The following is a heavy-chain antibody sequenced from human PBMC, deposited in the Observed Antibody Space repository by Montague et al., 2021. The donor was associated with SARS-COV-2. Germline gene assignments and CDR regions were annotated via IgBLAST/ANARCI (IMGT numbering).Heavy chain of an antibody. CDR3: ARFGSGTLEFDL. CDR1: GASISTGIYY. CDR2: IRTTGHT. V-gene: IGHV4-61*02. J-gene: IGHJ4*02. D-gene: IGHD1-26*01. Sequence: TLSLPCTVSGASISTGIYYWSWIRQPAGKGLEWIGRIRTTGHTDYNSSLESRVFMSVDTSTNQFSLSLTSVTAADTAVYFCARFGSGTLEFDLWGQGTLVTVSS.